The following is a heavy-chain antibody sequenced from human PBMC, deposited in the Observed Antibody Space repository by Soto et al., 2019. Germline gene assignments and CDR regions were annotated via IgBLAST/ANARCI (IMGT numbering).Heavy chain of an antibody. D-gene: IGHD2-15*01. Sequence: ASVKVSCKASGYTFTSYYMHWVRQAPGQGLEWMGIINPSGGSTSYAQKFQGRVTMTRDTSTSTVCMELSSLRSEDTAVYYCARDHFIVCSGGSCYSDYYYYMDVWGKGTTVTVSS. CDR2: INPSGGST. J-gene: IGHJ6*03. CDR3: ARDHFIVCSGGSCYSDYYYYMDV. V-gene: IGHV1-46*03. CDR1: GYTFTSYY.